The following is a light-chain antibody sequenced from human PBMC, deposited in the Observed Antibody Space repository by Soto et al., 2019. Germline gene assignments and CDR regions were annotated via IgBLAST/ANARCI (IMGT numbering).Light chain of an antibody. V-gene: IGKV3-11*01. CDR3: QQRSNWPVT. Sequence: EIVLTQSPATLSLSPGERATLSCRASQSVSSYLDWYQQKPGQAPNLLIYDASNRATGIPARFSGSGSGTDFTLTISSLEPEDFAVYYCQQRSNWPVTFGQGTKVEIK. CDR2: DAS. J-gene: IGKJ1*01. CDR1: QSVSSY.